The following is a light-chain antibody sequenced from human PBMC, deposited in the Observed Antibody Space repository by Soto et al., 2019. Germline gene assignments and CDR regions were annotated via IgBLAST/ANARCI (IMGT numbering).Light chain of an antibody. CDR1: QGISNY. CDR2: TTS. CDR3: QQLNVYPIT. J-gene: IGKJ5*01. Sequence: DIQLTQSPSFLSASVGDRVTITCRASQGISNYLAWYQQKPGKAPKLLIYTTSTLQSGVPSRFSGSGAGTEFTLTISSLQPEDFATYYCQQLNVYPITFGQGTRLEIK. V-gene: IGKV1-9*01.